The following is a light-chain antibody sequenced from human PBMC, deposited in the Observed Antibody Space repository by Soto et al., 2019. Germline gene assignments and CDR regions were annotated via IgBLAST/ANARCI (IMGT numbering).Light chain of an antibody. Sequence: DIQMTQSPYSLSASVGDRVTITCRASQSISSYLNWYQQKPGKAPKLLIYAASSLQSGVPSRFSGSGSGTDFTLTISSLQPEDFATYYCQQSYSTPWTFGQGIKVEIK. V-gene: IGKV1-39*01. CDR3: QQSYSTPWT. J-gene: IGKJ1*01. CDR2: AAS. CDR1: QSISSY.